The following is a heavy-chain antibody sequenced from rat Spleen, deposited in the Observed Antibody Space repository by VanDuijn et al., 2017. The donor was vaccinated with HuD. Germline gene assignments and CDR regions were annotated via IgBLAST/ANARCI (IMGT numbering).Heavy chain of an antibody. CDR1: GFTFSDYY. CDR2: ISYEGSST. CDR3: ARHRVGVDVMDA. V-gene: IGHV5-22*01. J-gene: IGHJ4*01. D-gene: IGHD4-3*01. Sequence: EVQLVESGGGLVQPGRSMKLSCAASGFTFSDYYMAWVRQAPKKGLEWVASISYEGSSTYYGDSVKGRFTISRDNAKSTLYLQMNSLRSEDTATYYCARHRVGVDVMDAWGQGASVTVSS.